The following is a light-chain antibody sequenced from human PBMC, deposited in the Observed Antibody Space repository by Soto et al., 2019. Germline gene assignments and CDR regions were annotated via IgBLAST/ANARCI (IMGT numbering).Light chain of an antibody. Sequence: QSALTQPPSVSGAPGQRVTISCTGSSSNIGAGYDVHWYQQLPGTAPKLLIYGNSNRPSGVPDRFSGSKSGTSASLAITGLQAEDEADSYCQSYDSSLSGSRVVFGGGTTLTVL. CDR3: QSYDSSLSGSRVV. V-gene: IGLV1-40*01. CDR2: GNS. CDR1: SSNIGAGYD. J-gene: IGLJ2*01.